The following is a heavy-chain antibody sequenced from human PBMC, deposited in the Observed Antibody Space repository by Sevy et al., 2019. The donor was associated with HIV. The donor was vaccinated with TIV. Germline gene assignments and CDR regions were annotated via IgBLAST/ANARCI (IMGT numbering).Heavy chain of an antibody. J-gene: IGHJ4*02. D-gene: IGHD3-3*01. CDR1: GFTFSSYA. CDR2: ISSNGGST. CDR3: VKDQATIFGVVIPGDY. V-gene: IGHV3-64D*06. Sequence: GGSLRLSCSASGFTFSSYAMHWVRQAPGKGLEYVSAISSNGGSTYYADSVKGRLTISRDNSKNTLYLQMSSLRAEDTAVYYCVKDQATIFGVVIPGDYWGQGTLVTVSS.